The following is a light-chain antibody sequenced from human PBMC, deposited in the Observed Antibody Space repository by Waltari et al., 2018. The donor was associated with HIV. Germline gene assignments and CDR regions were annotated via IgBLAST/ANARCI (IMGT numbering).Light chain of an antibody. V-gene: IGLV2-23*02. J-gene: IGLJ2*01. CDR1: SSDVGGYNL. CDR3: CAYAGSTTYVI. CDR2: EVS. Sequence: QSALTQPASVSGSPGQSITIPCPGPSSDVGGYNLASGYQQHPGKAPKLRIYEVSKRPSGVSNRFAGSKSGNTASLTISGLQAEDEADYYCCAYAGSTTYVIFGGGTKLTVL.